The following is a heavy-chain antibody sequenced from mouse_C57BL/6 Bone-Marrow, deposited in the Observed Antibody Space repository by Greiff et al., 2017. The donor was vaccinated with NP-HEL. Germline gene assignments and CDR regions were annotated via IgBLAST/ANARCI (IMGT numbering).Heavy chain of an antibody. CDR3: ARNDYDEGYFDY. Sequence: EVQRVESGGGLVKPGGSLKLSCAASGFTFSSYAMSWVRQTPEKRLEWVATISDGGSYTYYPDNVKGRFTISSDNAKNNLYLQMSHLKSEDTAMYYCARNDYDEGYFDYWGQGTTLTVSS. CDR2: ISDGGSYT. D-gene: IGHD2-4*01. CDR1: GFTFSSYA. V-gene: IGHV5-4*01. J-gene: IGHJ2*01.